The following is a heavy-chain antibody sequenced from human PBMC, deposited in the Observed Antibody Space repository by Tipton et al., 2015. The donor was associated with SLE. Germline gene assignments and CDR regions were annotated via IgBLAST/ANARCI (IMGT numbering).Heavy chain of an antibody. CDR2: IYHSGST. CDR1: GGPISSSEW. CDR3: ASSGWSYDAFDI. Sequence: GLVKPSGTLSLTCTVSGGPISSSEWWSWVRQPPGKGLEWIGEIYHSGSTNYNPSLESRVTISVDTSKNQFSLKLSSVTAADTAVYYCASSGWSYDAFDIWGQGTMVTVSS. J-gene: IGHJ3*02. V-gene: IGHV4-4*02. D-gene: IGHD6-19*01.